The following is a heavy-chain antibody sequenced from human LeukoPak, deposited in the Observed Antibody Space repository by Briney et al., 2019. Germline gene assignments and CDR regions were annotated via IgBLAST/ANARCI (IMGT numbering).Heavy chain of an antibody. Sequence: GGSLRLSCAASGFTFSSYGMHWVRQAPGKGLEWVSYISSSSSTIYYADSVKGRFTISRDNAKNSLYLQMNSLRAEDTAVYYCARRTVTTVIDYWGQGTLVTVSS. CDR1: GFTFSSYG. CDR2: ISSSSSTI. D-gene: IGHD4-17*01. J-gene: IGHJ4*02. V-gene: IGHV3-48*04. CDR3: ARRTVTTVIDY.